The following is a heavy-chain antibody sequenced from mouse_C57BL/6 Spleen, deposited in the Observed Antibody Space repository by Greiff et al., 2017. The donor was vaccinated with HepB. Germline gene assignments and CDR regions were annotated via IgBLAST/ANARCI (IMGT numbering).Heavy chain of an antibody. V-gene: IGHV1-58*01. CDR3: ARLTGTGSYAMDY. CDR2: IYIGNGYT. Sequence: VQLKESGAELVRPGSSVKMSCKTSGYTFTSYGINWVKQRPGQGLEWIGYIYIGNGYTEYNEKFKGKAALTSDTSSSTAYMQLSSLTSEDSAIYFCARLTGTGSYAMDYWGQGTSVTVSS. J-gene: IGHJ4*01. CDR1: GYTFTSYG. D-gene: IGHD4-1*01.